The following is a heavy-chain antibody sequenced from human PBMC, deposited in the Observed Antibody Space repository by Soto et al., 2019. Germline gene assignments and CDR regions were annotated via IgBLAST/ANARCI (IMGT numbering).Heavy chain of an antibody. CDR3: ASSRITMVPYGMDV. CDR1: GYTFTSYA. J-gene: IGHJ6*02. D-gene: IGHD3-10*01. V-gene: IGHV1-3*01. Sequence: ASVKVSCKASGYTFTSYAMHWVRQAPGQRHEWMGWINAGNGNTKYSQKFQGRVTITRDTSASTAYMELSSLRSEDTAVYYCASSRITMVPYGMDVWGQGTTVTVYS. CDR2: INAGNGNT.